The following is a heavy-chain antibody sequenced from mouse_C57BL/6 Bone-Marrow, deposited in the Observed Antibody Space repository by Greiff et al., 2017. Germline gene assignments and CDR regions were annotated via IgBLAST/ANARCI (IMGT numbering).Heavy chain of an antibody. D-gene: IGHD2-3*01. V-gene: IGHV5-6*01. Sequence: EVKLVESGGDLVKPGGSLKLSCAASGFTFSSYGMSWVRQTPDKRLEWVATISSGGSYTYYPDSVKGRFTISRDNAKNTLYLQMGSLKSEDKAMDVCARLSLYDGYYDDWGKGTTLTVYS. CDR1: GFTFSSYG. J-gene: IGHJ2*01. CDR2: ISSGGSYT. CDR3: ARLSLYDGYYDD.